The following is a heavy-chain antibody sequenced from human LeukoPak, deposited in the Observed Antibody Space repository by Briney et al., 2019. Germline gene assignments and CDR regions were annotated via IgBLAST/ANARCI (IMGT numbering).Heavy chain of an antibody. D-gene: IGHD6-19*01. CDR1: GGSFSGYY. CDR2: INHSGST. J-gene: IGHJ4*02. V-gene: IGHV4-34*01. Sequence: PSETLSLICAVYGGSFSGYYWSWIRQPPGKGLEWIGEINHSGSTNYNPSLKSRVTISVDTSKNQFSLKLSSVTAADTAVYYCASTAAGYSGGHPYWGQGTLVTVSS. CDR3: ASTAAGYSGGHPY.